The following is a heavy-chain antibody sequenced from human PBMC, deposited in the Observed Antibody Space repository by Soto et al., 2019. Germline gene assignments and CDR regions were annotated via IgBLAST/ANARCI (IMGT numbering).Heavy chain of an antibody. CDR1: GGTFSSYT. D-gene: IGHD2-8*01. Sequence: QVQLVQSGAEVKKPGSSVKVSCKASGGTFSSYTFSWVRQAPGQGLEWVGRIIPMVDMPNYAQKFLGRVTITADRSTTTAYMELSSLRPEDTAMYYCARAEYAEFSMAHFDYWGQGTPVTVAS. J-gene: IGHJ4*02. CDR2: IIPMVDMP. V-gene: IGHV1-69*02. CDR3: ARAEYAEFSMAHFDY.